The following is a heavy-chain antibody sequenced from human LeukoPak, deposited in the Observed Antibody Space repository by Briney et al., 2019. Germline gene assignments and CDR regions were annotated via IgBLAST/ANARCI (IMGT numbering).Heavy chain of an antibody. Sequence: ASVKVSCKASGYTFTGYYMHWVRQAPGQGLEWMGWINPNSGGTNYAQKFQGRVTMTRDTSISTAYMELSRLRSDDTAVYYCARGGAAAGQKYNWFDPWGQGTLVTVSS. CDR1: GYTFTGYY. CDR2: INPNSGGT. D-gene: IGHD6-13*01. J-gene: IGHJ5*02. CDR3: ARGGAAAGQKYNWFDP. V-gene: IGHV1-2*02.